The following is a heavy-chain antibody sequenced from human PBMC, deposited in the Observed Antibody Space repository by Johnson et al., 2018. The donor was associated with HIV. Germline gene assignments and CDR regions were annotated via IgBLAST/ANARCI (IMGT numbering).Heavy chain of an antibody. CDR2: ISYDGNIK. J-gene: IGHJ3*02. CDR1: GFTFSSYA. V-gene: IGHV3-30-3*01. Sequence: QVQLVESGGGLVQPGGSLRLSCAPSGFTFSSYAMHWVRQAPGKGLEWVAVISYDGNIKYYADSVKGRFTISRDNSKNTLYLQMNSLRAEDTAVYYCARAGYYYDSSGIFIPQDAFDIWGQGTMVTVSS. CDR3: ARAGYYYDSSGIFIPQDAFDI. D-gene: IGHD3-22*01.